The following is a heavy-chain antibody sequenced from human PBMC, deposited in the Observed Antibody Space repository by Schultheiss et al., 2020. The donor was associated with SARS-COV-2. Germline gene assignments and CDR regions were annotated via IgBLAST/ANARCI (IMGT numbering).Heavy chain of an antibody. J-gene: IGHJ5*02. CDR2: IYTSGST. Sequence: SQTLSLTCTVSGGSISSGSYYWSWIRQPAGKGLEWIGRIYTSGSTNYNPSLKSRVTISVDTSKNQFSLKLSSVTAADTAVYYCARPRESVPAALFDPWGQGTLVTVSS. CDR3: ARPRESVPAALFDP. V-gene: IGHV4-61*02. CDR1: GGSISSGSYY. D-gene: IGHD2-2*01.